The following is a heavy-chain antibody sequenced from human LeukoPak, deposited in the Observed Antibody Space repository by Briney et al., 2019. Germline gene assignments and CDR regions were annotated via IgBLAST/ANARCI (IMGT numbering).Heavy chain of an antibody. D-gene: IGHD6-13*01. CDR2: FDPEDGET. V-gene: IGHV1-24*01. J-gene: IGHJ6*03. Sequence: GASVKVSCKVSGYTLTELSMHWVRQAPGKGLEWMGGFDPEDGETIYAQKFQGRVTMTEDTSTDTAYMELRSLRSDDTAVYYCARALGSWHYMDVWGKGTTVTVSS. CDR1: GYTLTELS. CDR3: ARALGSWHYMDV.